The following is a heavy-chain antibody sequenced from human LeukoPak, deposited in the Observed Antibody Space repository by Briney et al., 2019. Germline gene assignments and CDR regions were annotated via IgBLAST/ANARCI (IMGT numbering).Heavy chain of an antibody. CDR1: GFTFSSYT. D-gene: IGHD6-13*01. CDR2: ISSSGSFI. V-gene: IGHV3-21*01. Sequence: GGSLRLSCAASGFTFSSYTMNWVRQAPGKGLEWVSSISSSGSFIYYADSVKGRFTFSRDNAKNSLFLQMDSLRAEDTAVYYCARDLISSSHDSFDMWGQGTMVTVSS. CDR3: ARDLISSSHDSFDM. J-gene: IGHJ3*02.